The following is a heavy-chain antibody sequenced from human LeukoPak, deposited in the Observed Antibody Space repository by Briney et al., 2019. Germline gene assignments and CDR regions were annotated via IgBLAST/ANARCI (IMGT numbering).Heavy chain of an antibody. CDR3: ARAYSSGYYYYFDY. CDR1: GFTVSSNY. J-gene: IGHJ4*02. CDR2: IYSGGST. Sequence: PGGSLRLSCAASGFTVSSNYMSWVRQAPGKGLEWVSVIYSGGSTYYADSVKGRFTISRGNSKNTLYLQMNSLGAEDTAVYYCARAYSSGYYYYFDYWGQGTLVTVSS. D-gene: IGHD3-22*01. V-gene: IGHV3-66*01.